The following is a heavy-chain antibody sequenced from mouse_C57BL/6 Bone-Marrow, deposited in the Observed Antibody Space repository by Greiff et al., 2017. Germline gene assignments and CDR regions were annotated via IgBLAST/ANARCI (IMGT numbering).Heavy chain of an antibody. J-gene: IGHJ3*01. CDR2: IYPGDGDT. CDR1: GYAFSSSW. CDR3: ARSDLLWIFAY. Sequence: VQRVESGPELVKPGASVKISCKASGYAFSSSWMHWVKQRPGKGLEWIGRIYPGDGDTNYNGKFKGKATLTADKSSSTAYMQLSSLTSEDSAVYFCARSDLLWIFAYWGQGTLVTVSA. V-gene: IGHV1-82*01. D-gene: IGHD2-1*01.